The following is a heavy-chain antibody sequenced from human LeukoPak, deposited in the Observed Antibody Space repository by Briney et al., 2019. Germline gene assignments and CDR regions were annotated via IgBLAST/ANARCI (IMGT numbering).Heavy chain of an antibody. J-gene: IGHJ3*02. CDR1: GFTFSSYS. V-gene: IGHV3-48*04. D-gene: IGHD6-13*01. CDR2: ISSSSSTI. Sequence: GGSLRLSCAASGFTFSSYSMNWVRQAPGKGLEWVSYISSSSSTIYYADSVKGRFTISRDNAKNSLYLEMNSLRAEDTAVYYCAREAGNLDAFDIWGQGTMVTVSS. CDR3: AREAGNLDAFDI.